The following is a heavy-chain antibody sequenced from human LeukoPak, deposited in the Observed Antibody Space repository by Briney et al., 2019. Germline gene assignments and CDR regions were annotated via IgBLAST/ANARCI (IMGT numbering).Heavy chain of an antibody. J-gene: IGHJ5*02. CDR2: LYYGGNT. CDR3: ARYYYGSGSYIWFDP. Sequence: SETLSLTCTVSGGSISSSSFYWGWIRRPPGKGLEWIGSLYYGGNTYYDPSLKSRVTISVDTSKSQFSLKLSSVPATDTAVYYCARYYYGSGSYIWFDPWGQGTLVTVSS. V-gene: IGHV4-39*01. CDR1: GGSISSSSFY. D-gene: IGHD3-10*01.